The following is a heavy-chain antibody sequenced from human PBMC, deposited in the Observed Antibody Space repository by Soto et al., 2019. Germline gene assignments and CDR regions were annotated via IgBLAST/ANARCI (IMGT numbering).Heavy chain of an antibody. CDR2: MHHAGGT. J-gene: IGHJ5*02. Sequence: QVVLQEAGSGLVKPSQTLSLTCAVSGDSISSSGYSWNWIRQSSGKGLEWIGFMHHAGGTFSNPSLDSRVTISRDMPKNEFSLRLTSVTAADPAVYYCARGISNYFGSPWLHPWGQGILVTVSA. V-gene: IGHV4-30-2*06. D-gene: IGHD3-10*01. CDR1: GDSISSSGYS. CDR3: ARGISNYFGSPWLHP.